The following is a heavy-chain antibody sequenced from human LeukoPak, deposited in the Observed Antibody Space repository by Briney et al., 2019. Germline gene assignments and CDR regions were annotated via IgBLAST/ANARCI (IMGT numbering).Heavy chain of an antibody. CDR1: GFTFSSYG. D-gene: IGHD5-24*01. CDR2: IWYDGSSK. J-gene: IGHJ3*02. V-gene: IGHV3-33*01. Sequence: GGSLRLSCAASGFTFSSYGMHWVRQAPGKGLEWVAVIWYDGSSKYYGDSVKGRFAISRDNSKNTLYLQMNSLRAEDTAVYSCARDHREGYNSPFDAFDIWGQGTMVTVSS. CDR3: ARDHREGYNSPFDAFDI.